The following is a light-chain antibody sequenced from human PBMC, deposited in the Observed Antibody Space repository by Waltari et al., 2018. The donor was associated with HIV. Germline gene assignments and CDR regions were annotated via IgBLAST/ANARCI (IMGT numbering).Light chain of an antibody. CDR3: AAWDDRLNGLV. CDR2: NNN. Sequence: QSVLTQPPSTSGTPGQRVTISCSGGSSNIGSNSVNWYHQFPGTAPKLLIHNNNQRPSGVPDHFSGSKSGTSASLAISGLQSEDEAHYYCAAWDDRLNGLVFGGGTKLTVL. CDR1: SSNIGSNS. J-gene: IGLJ2*01. V-gene: IGLV1-44*01.